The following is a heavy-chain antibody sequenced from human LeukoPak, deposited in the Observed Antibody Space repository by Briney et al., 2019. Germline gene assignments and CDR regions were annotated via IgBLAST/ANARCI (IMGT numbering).Heavy chain of an antibody. CDR2: IYYSGST. V-gene: IGHV4-39*01. CDR3: ASLYDSSGYRY. Sequence: SETLSLTCTVSGGSISSSSYYWGWIRQPPGKGLEWIGSIYYSGSTYYNPSLKSRVTISVDTSKNQFSLKLSSVTAADTAVYYCASLYDSSGYRYWGQGTLVTVSS. J-gene: IGHJ4*02. D-gene: IGHD3-22*01. CDR1: GGSISSSSYY.